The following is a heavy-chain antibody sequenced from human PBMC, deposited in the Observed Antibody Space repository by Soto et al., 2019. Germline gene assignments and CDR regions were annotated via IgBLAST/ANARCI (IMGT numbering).Heavy chain of an antibody. V-gene: IGHV5-51*01. CDR2: IYPGESHT. CDR1: GYSFSNYW. Sequence: PGESLKISCKGSGYSFSNYWIGWVRRVPGKGLEWLGIIYPGESHTRYGPSFQGQVTISADKSINIAYLQWSSLKASDTAIYYCARVGHSADRLDFWGPGTLVTVSS. D-gene: IGHD6-6*01. J-gene: IGHJ4*02. CDR3: ARVGHSADRLDF.